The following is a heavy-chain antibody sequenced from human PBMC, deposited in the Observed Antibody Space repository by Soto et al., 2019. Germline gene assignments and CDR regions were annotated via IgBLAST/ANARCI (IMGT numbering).Heavy chain of an antibody. Sequence: SERLSLTCTVSGGSVSSGGYYWSWIRQPPGKGLEWIGYIYYSGSTNYNPSLKSRVTISVDTSKNQFSLKLSSVTAADTAVYYCARVRGSSWYDFDYWGQGTLVTVSS. CDR3: ARVRGSSWYDFDY. CDR1: GGSVSSGGYY. CDR2: IYYSGST. J-gene: IGHJ4*02. V-gene: IGHV4-61*08. D-gene: IGHD6-13*01.